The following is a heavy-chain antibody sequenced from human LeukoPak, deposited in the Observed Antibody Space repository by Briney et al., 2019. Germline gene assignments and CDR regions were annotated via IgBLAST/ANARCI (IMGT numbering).Heavy chain of an antibody. Sequence: VASVKVSCKASGGTFSSYAISWVRQAPGQGLEWMGGIIPIFGTANYAQKFQGRVTITADESTSTAYMELSSLRSEDTAVYYCAKVEIVGATYDAFDIWGQGTMVTVSS. CDR3: AKVEIVGATYDAFDI. J-gene: IGHJ3*02. V-gene: IGHV1-69*13. CDR2: IIPIFGTA. D-gene: IGHD1-26*01. CDR1: GGTFSSYA.